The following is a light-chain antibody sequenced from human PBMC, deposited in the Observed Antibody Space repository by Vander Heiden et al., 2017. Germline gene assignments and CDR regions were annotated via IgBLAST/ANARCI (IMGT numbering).Light chain of an antibody. CDR3: QQSYSAPPWT. V-gene: IGKV1-39*01. CDR1: QTISSY. J-gene: IGKJ1*01. CDR2: AAS. Sequence: DIQMTQSPSSLSASVGDRVTITCRASQTISSYLIWYQQKPGKAPNLLIHAASSLKSGVPSKISGSRSGTDFTLTISSLQAEDFAADYCQQSYSAPPWTFGQGTKVEIK.